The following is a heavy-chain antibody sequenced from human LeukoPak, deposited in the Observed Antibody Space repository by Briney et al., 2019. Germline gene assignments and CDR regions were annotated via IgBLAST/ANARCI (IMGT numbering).Heavy chain of an antibody. Sequence: GGSLRLSCAASGFTFDDYAMHWVRQAPGKGLEWVSGISWNSGSIGYADSVKGRFTISRDNAKNSLYLQMNSLRAEDTALYYCAKGGLESYYYYMDVWGKGTTVTVSS. D-gene: IGHD1-1*01. CDR3: AKGGLESYYYYMDV. V-gene: IGHV3-9*01. CDR2: ISWNSGSI. J-gene: IGHJ6*03. CDR1: GFTFDDYA.